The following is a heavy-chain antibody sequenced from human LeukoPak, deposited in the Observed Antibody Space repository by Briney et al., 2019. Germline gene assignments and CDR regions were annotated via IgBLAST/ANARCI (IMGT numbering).Heavy chain of an antibody. V-gene: IGHV3-74*01. CDR2: INGDGSMT. CDR3: ARCLGGYSGSSLGY. CDR1: GITSTGYW. D-gene: IGHD5-12*01. J-gene: IGHJ4*02. Sequence: GGSLRLSCAASGITSTGYWIDCVRQVPEKGLVWVSRINGDGSMTNYADSVKGRFTISRDNAKNALFLQMNSLRAEDTAVYYCARCLGGYSGSSLGYWGQGTLVTVSS.